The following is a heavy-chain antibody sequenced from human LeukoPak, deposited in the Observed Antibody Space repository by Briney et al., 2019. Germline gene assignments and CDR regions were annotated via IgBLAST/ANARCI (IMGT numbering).Heavy chain of an antibody. Sequence: SETLSLTCAVYGGSFSGYYWSWIRQPPGKGLVWSGEINHSGSTNYNPSLKSRVTISVDTSKNQFSLKLSSVTAADTAVYYCARAVLKIRKYSYGYEDYWGQGTLVTVSS. D-gene: IGHD5-18*01. CDR2: INHSGST. CDR1: GGSFSGYY. J-gene: IGHJ4*02. CDR3: ARAVLKIRKYSYGYEDY. V-gene: IGHV4-34*01.